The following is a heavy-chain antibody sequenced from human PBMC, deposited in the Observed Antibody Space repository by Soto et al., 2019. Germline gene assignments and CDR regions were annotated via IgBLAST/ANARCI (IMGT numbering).Heavy chain of an antibody. J-gene: IGHJ4*01. Sequence: SETLSLTCTVSGGSIGNVYWSWIRQPPGKGLEWIGFIFHSGNAKYNPSLKSRVTISVDTSKNQFSLSLDSVTAADTAVYFCARAHAPTLPFDYWRQGTLVTVSS. D-gene: IGHD2-2*01. V-gene: IGHV4-59*01. CDR2: IFHSGNA. CDR1: GGSIGNVY. CDR3: ARAHAPTLPFDY.